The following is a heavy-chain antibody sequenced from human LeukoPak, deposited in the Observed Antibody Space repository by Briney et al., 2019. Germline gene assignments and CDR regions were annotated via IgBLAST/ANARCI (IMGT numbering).Heavy chain of an antibody. CDR2: INPNSGGT. CDR1: GYTFTGYY. D-gene: IGHD2-15*01. Sequence: ASVKVSCKASGYTFTGYYMHWLRQAHGQGLEWMGRINPNSGGTNYAQKFQGRVTMTRDTSISTAYMELSRLRSDDTAVYYCASDIVVVVAATRDYWGQGTLVTVSS. V-gene: IGHV1-2*06. J-gene: IGHJ4*02. CDR3: ASDIVVVVAATRDY.